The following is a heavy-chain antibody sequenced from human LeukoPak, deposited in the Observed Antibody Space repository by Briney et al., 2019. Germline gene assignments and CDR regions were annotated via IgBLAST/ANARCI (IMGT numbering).Heavy chain of an antibody. V-gene: IGHV3-53*01. D-gene: IGHD3-10*01. CDR2: IYSGGST. Sequence: PGGSLRLSCAASGFTVSSNYMSWVRQAPGKGLEWVSVIYSGGSTYYADSVKGRFTISRDNSKSTLYIQMNSPRAEDTAVYYCARAKPKNMVRGLIMRRESRYYFDYWGQGTLVTVSS. CDR1: GFTVSSNY. CDR3: ARAKPKNMVRGLIMRRESRYYFDY. J-gene: IGHJ4*02.